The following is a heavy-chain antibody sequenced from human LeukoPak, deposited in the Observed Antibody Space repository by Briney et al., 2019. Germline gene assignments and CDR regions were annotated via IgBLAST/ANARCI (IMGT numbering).Heavy chain of an antibody. CDR2: ISGSGGST. Sequence: GGSLRLSCAASGFTFSSYAMSWVRQAPGKGLEWVAAISGSGGSTSYADSVKGRFTISRDNSKNTLYLQMNSLRAEDSAIYYCAKDRGAGFGELYNFDYWGQGTLVTVSS. D-gene: IGHD3-10*01. V-gene: IGHV3-23*01. CDR3: AKDRGAGFGELYNFDY. J-gene: IGHJ4*02. CDR1: GFTFSSYA.